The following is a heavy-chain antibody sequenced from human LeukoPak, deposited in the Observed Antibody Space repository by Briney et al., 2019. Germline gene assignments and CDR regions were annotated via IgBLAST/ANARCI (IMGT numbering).Heavy chain of an antibody. V-gene: IGHV3-74*01. CDR3: VRDYQFIQEV. D-gene: IGHD2-2*01. J-gene: IGHJ6*02. CDR1: GFTFSNYW. CDR2: ISTDGKST. Sequence: GGSLRLSCVASGFTFSNYWMLWVRQAPGKGLMWVSLISTDGKSTRYAESVKGRFTISRDNAKNALYLQRDILRVEDTALYFCVRDYQFIQEVWGQGTTVTVSS.